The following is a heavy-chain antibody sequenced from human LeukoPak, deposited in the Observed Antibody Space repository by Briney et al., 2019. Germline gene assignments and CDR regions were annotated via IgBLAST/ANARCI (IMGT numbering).Heavy chain of an antibody. D-gene: IGHD6-6*01. CDR1: GFTFSSYA. J-gene: IGHJ4*02. V-gene: IGHV3-23*01. CDR3: AKRVEYSSSSGYFDY. CDR2: ISDSGSST. Sequence: GGSLRLSCAASGFTFSSYAMSWVRQAPGKGLEWVSAISDSGSSTYYADSVKGRFTISRDNSKNTLYLQMNSLRAEDTAVYYCAKRVEYSSSSGYFDYWGQGTLVTVSS.